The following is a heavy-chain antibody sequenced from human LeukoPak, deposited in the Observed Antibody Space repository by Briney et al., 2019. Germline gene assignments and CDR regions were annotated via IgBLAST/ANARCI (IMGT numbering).Heavy chain of an antibody. CDR1: GYSFTSYW. CDR2: VYPGDSDT. J-gene: IGHJ6*02. Sequence: GESLKISCKGSGYSFTSYWIGGVRQMPGKGLEWMGIVYPGDSDTRYSPSFQGQVTISADKSISTAYLQWSSLKASDTAMYYCARLDGSGSYYYYYGMDVWGQGTTVTVSS. D-gene: IGHD3-10*01. CDR3: ARLDGSGSYYYYYGMDV. V-gene: IGHV5-51*01.